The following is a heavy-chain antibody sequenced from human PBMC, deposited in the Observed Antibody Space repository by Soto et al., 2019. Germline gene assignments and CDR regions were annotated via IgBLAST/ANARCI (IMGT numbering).Heavy chain of an antibody. Sequence: SETLSLTCAVSGHSISSGYYWGWIRQPPGKGLEWIGSIYHSGSTYYNPSLKSRVTISVDTSKNQFSLKLSSVTAADTAVYYCARDNFTIFGVVIYYFDYWGQGTLVTVSS. V-gene: IGHV4-38-2*02. D-gene: IGHD3-3*01. CDR1: GHSISSGYY. CDR3: ARDNFTIFGVVIYYFDY. J-gene: IGHJ4*02. CDR2: IYHSGST.